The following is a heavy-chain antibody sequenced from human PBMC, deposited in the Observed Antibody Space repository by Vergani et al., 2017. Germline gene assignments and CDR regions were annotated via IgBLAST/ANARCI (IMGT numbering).Heavy chain of an antibody. J-gene: IGHJ6*02. CDR2: IIPIFGTA. Sequence: QVQLVQSGAEVKKPGSSVKVSCKASGGTFSSYAISWVRQAPGQGLEWMGGIIPIFGTANYAQKFQGRVTMTTDTSTSTAYMELRSLRSDDTAVYYCARPSKVKNYGSGSYYSAGSYYYYYGMDVWGQGTTVTVSS. CDR3: ARPSKVKNYGSGSYYSAGSYYYYYGMDV. D-gene: IGHD3-10*01. V-gene: IGHV1-69*06. CDR1: GGTFSSYA.